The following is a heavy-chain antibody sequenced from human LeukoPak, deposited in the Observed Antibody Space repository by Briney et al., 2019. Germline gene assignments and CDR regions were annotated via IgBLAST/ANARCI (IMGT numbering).Heavy chain of an antibody. V-gene: IGHV4-59*08. J-gene: IGHJ5*02. CDR1: GGSISSYY. D-gene: IGHD6-19*01. CDR2: IYYSGST. CDR3: ARHPSIAVAGKDWFDP. Sequence: SETLSLTCSVSGGSISSYYWSWIRQPPGKGLEWIGYIYYSGSTNYNPSLKSRVTISVDTSKNQFSLKLSSVPAADTAVYYCARHPSIAVAGKDWFDPWGQGTLVTVSS.